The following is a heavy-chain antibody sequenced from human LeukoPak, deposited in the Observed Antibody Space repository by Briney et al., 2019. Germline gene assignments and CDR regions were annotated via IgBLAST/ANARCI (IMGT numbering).Heavy chain of an antibody. D-gene: IGHD3-3*01. CDR3: ARDQSSITIFGVVDPPYYYYGMDV. CDR2: ISSSSSTI. V-gene: IGHV3-48*01. J-gene: IGHJ6*02. CDR1: GFTFSSYS. Sequence: GGSLRLSCAASGFTFSSYSMNWVRQAPGKGLEWVSYISSSSSTIYYADSVKGRFTISRDNAKSSLYLQMNSLRAEDTAVYYCARDQSSITIFGVVDPPYYYYGMDVWGQGTTVTVSS.